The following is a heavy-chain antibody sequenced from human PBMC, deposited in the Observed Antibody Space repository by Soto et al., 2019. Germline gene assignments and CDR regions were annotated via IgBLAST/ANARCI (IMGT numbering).Heavy chain of an antibody. Sequence: PSETLSLTCTVSGGSISSNNYHWGWIRQPPGKGLDWIGTIYYSRTTYYKPSLKSRVTISVDTSKNQFSLKLISVTAADTAVYYCARSREMYYYDSSGYYAHWGQGTLVTVSS. CDR1: GGSISSNNYH. CDR2: IYYSRTT. V-gene: IGHV4-39*07. J-gene: IGHJ4*02. D-gene: IGHD3-22*01. CDR3: ARSREMYYYDSSGYYAH.